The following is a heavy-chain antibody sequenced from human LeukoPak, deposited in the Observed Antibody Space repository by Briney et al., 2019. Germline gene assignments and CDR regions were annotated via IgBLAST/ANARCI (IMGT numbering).Heavy chain of an antibody. CDR1: GGSISSYY. Sequence: SETLSLTCTVSGGSISSYYWSWIRQPPGKGLEWIGYIFYSGSTNYNPSLKSRVTISVDTSKNQFSLKLSSVTAADTAVYYCARVVNMGSSGFDYWGQGTLVTVSS. CDR3: ARVVNMGSSGFDY. J-gene: IGHJ4*02. D-gene: IGHD6-13*01. CDR2: IFYSGST. V-gene: IGHV4-59*01.